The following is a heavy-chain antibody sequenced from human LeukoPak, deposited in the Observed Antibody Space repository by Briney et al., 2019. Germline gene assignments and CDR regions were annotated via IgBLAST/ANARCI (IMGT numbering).Heavy chain of an antibody. Sequence: PGGSLRLSCAASGFTFSGSAMHWVRQASGKGLEWVGRIRSKANSYATAYAASVKGRFTISRDDSKNTAYLQMNSLKTEDTAVYYCTRQDYGDYYYYYYMDVWGKGTTVTISS. CDR3: TRQDYGDYYYYYYMDV. J-gene: IGHJ6*03. D-gene: IGHD4-17*01. CDR2: IRSKANSYAT. CDR1: GFTFSGSA. V-gene: IGHV3-73*01.